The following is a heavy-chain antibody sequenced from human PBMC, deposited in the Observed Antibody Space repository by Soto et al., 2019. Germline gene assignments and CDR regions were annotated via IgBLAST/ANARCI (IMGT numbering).Heavy chain of an antibody. CDR2: IYYSGST. V-gene: IGHV4-30-4*01. CDR1: GGSISSGDYY. J-gene: IGHJ4*02. Sequence: ASETLSLTCTVSGGSISSGDYYWSWIRQPPGKGLEWIGYIYYSGSTHYNPSLKSRVTISVDTSKNQFSLKLSSVTAEDSAVYYCARDGQWLDVHFDYWGQGTPVTVSS. D-gene: IGHD6-19*01. CDR3: ARDGQWLDVHFDY.